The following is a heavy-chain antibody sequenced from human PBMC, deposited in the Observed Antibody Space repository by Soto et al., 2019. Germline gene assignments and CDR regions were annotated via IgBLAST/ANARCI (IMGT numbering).Heavy chain of an antibody. CDR2: ISGSGGST. D-gene: IGHD3-10*01. Sequence: GGSLRLSCAASGFTFSSYAMSWVRQAPGKGLEWVSAISGSGGSTYYADSVKGRFTISRDNSKNTLYLQMNSLRAEDTAVYYCAKFMVRGVSPGRNWFDPWGQGTLVTVSS. CDR3: AKFMVRGVSPGRNWFDP. CDR1: GFTFSSYA. J-gene: IGHJ5*02. V-gene: IGHV3-23*01.